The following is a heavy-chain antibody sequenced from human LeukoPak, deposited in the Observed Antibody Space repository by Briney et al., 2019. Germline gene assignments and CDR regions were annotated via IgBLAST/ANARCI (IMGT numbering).Heavy chain of an antibody. Sequence: PGGSLRLSCTASGFTFSSYVMSWVRQAPGKGLESLSGISGSGGGTIYADSVKGRFTVSRDNSKNTLYLQMNSLRAEDTALYYCAKHAGSGWYSDLDYWGQGTLVTVSS. J-gene: IGHJ4*02. V-gene: IGHV3-23*01. D-gene: IGHD6-19*01. CDR2: ISGSGGGT. CDR3: AKHAGSGWYSDLDY. CDR1: GFTFSSYV.